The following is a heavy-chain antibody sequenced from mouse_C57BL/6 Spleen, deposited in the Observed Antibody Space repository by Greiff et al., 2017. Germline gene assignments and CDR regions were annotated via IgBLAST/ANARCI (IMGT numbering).Heavy chain of an antibody. Sequence: EVQLQESGPELVKPGASVKISCKASGYSFTGYYMNWVKQSPEKSLEWIGEINPSTGRTTYNQKFKAKATLTVDKSSSTAYMQLKSLTSEDSAVHYCARYYYGSTYYAMDYWGQGTSVTVSS. V-gene: IGHV1-42*01. CDR2: INPSTGRT. CDR1: GYSFTGYY. D-gene: IGHD1-1*01. CDR3: ARYYYGSTYYAMDY. J-gene: IGHJ4*01.